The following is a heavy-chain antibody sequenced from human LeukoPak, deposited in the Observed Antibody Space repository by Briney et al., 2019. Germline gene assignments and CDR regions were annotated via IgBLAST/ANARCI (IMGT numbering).Heavy chain of an antibody. V-gene: IGHV3-30*14. CDR1: GFTFSSYA. CDR2: ISYDGSNE. J-gene: IGHJ4*02. Sequence: PGRSLRLSCAASGFTFSSYAMHWVRQAPGKGLEWVAVISYDGSNEYYADSGKGRFTISRDNSKNTLYLQMNSLRAEDTAVYYCARETAAVWGSLDYWGQGTLVTVSS. CDR3: ARETAAVWGSLDY. D-gene: IGHD3-16*01.